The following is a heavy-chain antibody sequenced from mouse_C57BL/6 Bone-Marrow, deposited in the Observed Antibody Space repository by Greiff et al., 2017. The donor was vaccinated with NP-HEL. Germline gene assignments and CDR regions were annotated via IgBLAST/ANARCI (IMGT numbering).Heavy chain of an antibody. J-gene: IGHJ3*01. V-gene: IGHV5-4*01. D-gene: IGHD3-1*01. CDR2: ISDGGSYT. CDR3: ARVGTWGYRYAFAY. CDR1: GFTFSSYA. Sequence: EVQLVESGGGLVKPGGSLKLSCAASGFTFSSYAMSWVRQTPEKRLEWVATISDGGSYTYYPDNVKGRFTISRDNAKNNLYLQMSHLKSEDTAMYYCARVGTWGYRYAFAYWGQGTLVTVSA.